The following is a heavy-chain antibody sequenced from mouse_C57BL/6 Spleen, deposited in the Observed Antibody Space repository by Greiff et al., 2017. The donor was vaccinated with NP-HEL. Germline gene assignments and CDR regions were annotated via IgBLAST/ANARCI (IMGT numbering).Heavy chain of an antibody. CDR3: AGGYAMDY. CDR1: GYAFTNYL. CDR2: INPGSGGT. V-gene: IGHV1-54*01. Sequence: VKLQQSGAELVRPGTSVKVSCKASGYAFTNYLIEWVKQRPGQGLEWIGVINPGSGGTNYNEKFKGKATLTADKSSSTAYMQLSSLTSEDSAVYFCAGGYAMDYWGQGTSVTVSS. J-gene: IGHJ4*01.